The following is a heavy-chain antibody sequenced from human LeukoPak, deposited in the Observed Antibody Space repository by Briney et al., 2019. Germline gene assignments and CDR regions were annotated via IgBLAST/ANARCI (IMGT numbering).Heavy chain of an antibody. CDR3: ASGDYGGNSLDH. V-gene: IGHV3-21*01. D-gene: IGHD4-23*01. CDR2: ISTSGTNI. J-gene: IGHJ4*02. CDR1: GFTFDDYA. Sequence: GESLRLSCAASGFTFDDYAMHRVRQAPGKGLEWVSFISTSGTNIEYADPVKGRFTISRDNAKNSIYLQMNSLRAEDTAIYYCASGDYGGNSLDHWGQGTLVTVSS.